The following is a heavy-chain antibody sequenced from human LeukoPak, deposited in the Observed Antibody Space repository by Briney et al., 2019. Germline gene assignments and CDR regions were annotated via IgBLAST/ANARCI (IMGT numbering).Heavy chain of an antibody. D-gene: IGHD3-16*01. CDR2: ISSSSSYI. V-gene: IGHV3-21*01. CDR1: GFTFSSYS. CDR3: ASTRRSWGNSEYYFDY. J-gene: IGHJ4*02. Sequence: GGSLRLSCAASGFTFSSYSMNWVRQAPGKGLEWVSSISSSSSYIYYADSVKGRFTISRDNAKNSLYLQMNSLRAEDTAVYYCASTRRSWGNSEYYFDYWGQGTLVTVSS.